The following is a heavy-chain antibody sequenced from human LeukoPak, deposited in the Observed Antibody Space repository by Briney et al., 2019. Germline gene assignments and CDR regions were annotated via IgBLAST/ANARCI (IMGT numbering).Heavy chain of an antibody. V-gene: IGHV1-8*01. CDR1: GYTFTSYD. Sequence: GASVKVSCKASGYTFTSYDINWVRQATGQGLEWMGWMNPNSGNTGYARKFQGRVTMTRNTSISTAYMELSSLRSEDTAVYYCARLGVYDGNSYGSYWGQGTLVTVSS. J-gene: IGHJ4*02. D-gene: IGHD5-18*01. CDR3: ARLGVYDGNSYGSY. CDR2: MNPNSGNT.